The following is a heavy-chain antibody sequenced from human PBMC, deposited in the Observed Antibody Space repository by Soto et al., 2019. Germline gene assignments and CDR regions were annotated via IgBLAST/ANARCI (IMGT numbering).Heavy chain of an antibody. J-gene: IGHJ6*02. Sequence: QVQLVQSGAEVKKPGSSVKVSCKASGGTFSSYAISWVRQAPGQGLEWMGGIIPIFGTANYAQKFQGRVTITADESTSTAYMELSSLRSEDTAVYYCARGPPPIPHIVVVPAADYYYYYGMDVWGQGTTVTVSS. CDR3: ARGPPPIPHIVVVPAADYYYYYGMDV. D-gene: IGHD2-2*01. CDR2: IIPIFGTA. CDR1: GGTFSSYA. V-gene: IGHV1-69*01.